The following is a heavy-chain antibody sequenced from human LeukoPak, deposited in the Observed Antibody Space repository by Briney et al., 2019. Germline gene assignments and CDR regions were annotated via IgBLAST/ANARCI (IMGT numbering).Heavy chain of an antibody. J-gene: IGHJ6*03. CDR1: GGSISSYY. CDR3: ARNSSSSWGYYSMDV. Sequence: SETLSLTCTFSGGSISSYYRSWIRQPPGKGLEWIGFISYSGVTNYNPSLKSRVTISLDTSKNQFSLRLTSVTAADTAVYYCARNSSSSWGYYSMDVWGKGTTVTVSS. V-gene: IGHV4-59*12. D-gene: IGHD6-13*01. CDR2: ISYSGVT.